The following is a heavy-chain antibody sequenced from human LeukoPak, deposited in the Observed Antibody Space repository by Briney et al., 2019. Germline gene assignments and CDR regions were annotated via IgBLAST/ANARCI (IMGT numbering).Heavy chain of an antibody. Sequence: PGGSLRLSCAASGFTFSSYAMSWVRQAPGKGLEWVSAISGSGGSTYYADSVKGRFTISRDNSKNTLYLQMNSLRAEDTAVYYRAKGGDIVALYYMDVWGKGTTVTVSS. V-gene: IGHV3-23*01. D-gene: IGHD2-15*01. J-gene: IGHJ6*03. CDR2: ISGSGGST. CDR3: AKGGDIVALYYMDV. CDR1: GFTFSSYA.